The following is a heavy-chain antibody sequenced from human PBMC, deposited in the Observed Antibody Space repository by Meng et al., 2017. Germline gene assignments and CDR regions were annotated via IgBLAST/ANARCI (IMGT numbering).Heavy chain of an antibody. CDR2: IIPILGIA. J-gene: IGHJ5*02. D-gene: IGHD2-2*01. V-gene: IGHV1-69*04. CDR1: GGTFSSYT. Sequence: SVKVSCKASGGTFSSYTISWVRQAPGQGLEWMGRIIPILGIANYGQKFQGRVTITADKSTSTAYMELSSLRSEDTAVYYCARDVAEYQLPDLRSNWFDPWGQGTLVTVSS. CDR3: ARDVAEYQLPDLRSNWFDP.